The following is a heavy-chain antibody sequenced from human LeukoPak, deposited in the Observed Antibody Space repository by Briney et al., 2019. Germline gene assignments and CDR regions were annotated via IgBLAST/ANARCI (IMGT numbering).Heavy chain of an antibody. J-gene: IGHJ4*02. CDR3: ATSLTFDY. V-gene: IGHV3-7*01. CDR1: GFTFNSYW. D-gene: IGHD4/OR15-4a*01. CDR2: IKQDGSEK. Sequence: GGSLRLSCAASGFTFNSYWMNWVRQAPGKGLEWVANIKQDGSEKYYVDSVKGRFTISRDNAENSLYLQMNSLRAEDTAVYYCATSLTFDYWGQGTLVTVSS.